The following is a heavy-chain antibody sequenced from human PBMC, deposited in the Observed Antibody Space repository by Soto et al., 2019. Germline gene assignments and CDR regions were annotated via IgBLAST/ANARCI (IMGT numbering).Heavy chain of an antibody. J-gene: IGHJ6*03. V-gene: IGHV3-11*01. Sequence: PGGSLRLSCAASGFTFSDYYMSWIRQAPGKGLEWVSYISSSGSTIYYADSVKGRFTISRDNAKNSLYLQMNSLRAEDTAVYYCARDRCSGDSYYLFYCYYMDVLGKGTTLTVSS. D-gene: IGHD2-15*01. CDR2: ISSSGSTI. CDR1: GFTFSDYY. CDR3: ARDRCSGDSYYLFYCYYMDV.